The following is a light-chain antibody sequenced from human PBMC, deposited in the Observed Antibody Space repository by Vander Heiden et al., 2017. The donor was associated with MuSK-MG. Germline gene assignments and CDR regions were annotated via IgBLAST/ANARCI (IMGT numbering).Light chain of an antibody. CDR2: GVS. CDR1: QSVSSNY. J-gene: IGKJ5*01. V-gene: IGKV3-20*01. Sequence: EIVFTQSPGTLSLSQGERATLSCRASQSVSSNYFAWYQQKAGQAPRLLIYGVSGRATGIPDRFSGSGSGTDFTLTISRLEPEDFAVYYCQQYGSSPITFGQGTRLEIK. CDR3: QQYGSSPIT.